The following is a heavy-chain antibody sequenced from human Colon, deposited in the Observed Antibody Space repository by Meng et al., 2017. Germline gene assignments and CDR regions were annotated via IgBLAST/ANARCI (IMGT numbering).Heavy chain of an antibody. CDR2: SRDKPNSYTT. D-gene: IGHD2-15*01. CDR3: TRGFCSGGTCYSGGD. J-gene: IGHJ4*01. V-gene: IGHV3-72*01. Sequence: GESLMISCEASGFTLSDHYVDWVRQAPGKGLEWVGRSRDKPNSYTTEYAASVRGRFTISRDDSKNSLYLQMNTLKTEDTAVYYCTRGFCSGGTCYSGGDWGQG. CDR1: GFTLSDHY.